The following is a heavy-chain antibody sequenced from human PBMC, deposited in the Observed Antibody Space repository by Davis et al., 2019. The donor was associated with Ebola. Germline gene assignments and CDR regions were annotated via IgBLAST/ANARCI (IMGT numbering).Heavy chain of an antibody. CDR1: GYTFTGYY. V-gene: IGHV1-2*02. Sequence: ASVKVSCKASGYTFTGYYMHWVRQAPGQGLEWMGWINPNSGGTNYAQKFQGRVTMTRDTSISTAYMELSRLRSDDTAVYYCAREEFGDFWSGDLINWFDPWGQGTLVTVSS. D-gene: IGHD3-3*01. CDR3: AREEFGDFWSGDLINWFDP. J-gene: IGHJ5*02. CDR2: INPNSGGT.